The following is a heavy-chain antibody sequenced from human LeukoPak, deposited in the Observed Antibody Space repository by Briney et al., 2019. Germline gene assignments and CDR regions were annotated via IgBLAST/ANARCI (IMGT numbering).Heavy chain of an antibody. J-gene: IGHJ4*02. CDR1: GASISSSNYY. CDR2: INYSGST. V-gene: IGHV4-39*01. Sequence: SEALSLTCTVSGASISSSNYYWGWIRQPPGKGLEWIASINYSGSTYYNPSLKSRVTISVDTSKNQFSLKLSSMTAADTAVYYCARHPDLDYWGQGILVTVSS. CDR3: ARHPDLDY.